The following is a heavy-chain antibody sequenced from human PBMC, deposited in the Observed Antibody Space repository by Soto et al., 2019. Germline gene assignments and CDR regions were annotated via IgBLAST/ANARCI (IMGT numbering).Heavy chain of an antibody. V-gene: IGHV4-34*01. CDR1: GGSFSGYY. D-gene: IGHD3-3*01. CDR3: ARGRKGYDFWSVLGWFDP. J-gene: IGHJ5*02. CDR2: INHSGST. Sequence: SETLSLTCAVYGGSFSGYYWSWIRQPPGKGLEWIGEINHSGSTNYNPSLKSRVTISVDTSKNQFSLKLSSVTAADTAVYYCARGRKGYDFWSVLGWFDPWGQGTLVTVSS.